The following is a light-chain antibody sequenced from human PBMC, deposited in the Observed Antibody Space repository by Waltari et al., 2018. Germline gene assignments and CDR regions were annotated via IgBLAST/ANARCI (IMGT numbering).Light chain of an antibody. V-gene: IGKV1-5*03. J-gene: IGKJ1*01. CDR1: QSISSW. CDR3: QQYNSYSWT. Sequence: DIQMTQSPSTLSASVGDRVTITCRASQSISSWLAWYQQKPGKAPKLLIYKASSVESGVPSRFSGSGSGTEFTLTISSLQPDDCATDYCQQYNSYSWTVGQGTKVEIK. CDR2: KAS.